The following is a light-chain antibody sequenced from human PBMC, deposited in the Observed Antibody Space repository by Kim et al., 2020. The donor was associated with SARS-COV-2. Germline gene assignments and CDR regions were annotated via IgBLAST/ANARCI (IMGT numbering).Light chain of an antibody. V-gene: IGKV3-20*01. CDR2: GAS. Sequence: EIVLTQSPGTLSLSPGERATLSCRASQSVSSIYLAWYQQKPGQAPRLLIYGASSRATSIADRFSGSESGTDFTLTISRLEPEDFAVYYCHQYGSSPWTFGQGTKVDI. J-gene: IGKJ1*01. CDR1: QSVSSIY. CDR3: HQYGSSPWT.